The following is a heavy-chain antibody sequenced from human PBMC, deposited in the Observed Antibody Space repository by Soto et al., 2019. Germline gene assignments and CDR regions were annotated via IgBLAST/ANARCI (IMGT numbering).Heavy chain of an antibody. V-gene: IGHV1-69*01. CDR1: GGTFSTHA. CDR3: ARAAFRSGYYGYYYGMDV. CDR2: IIPTLGTP. Sequence: QVQLVQSGAEVKKPGSSVKVSCKASGGTFSTHAISWVRRAPGQGLEWLGGIIPTLGTPNYAQKFQGRVTVTADEYTSTAYMELSRLTSEDTAVYYCARAAFRSGYYGYYYGMDVWGQGTAVNV. J-gene: IGHJ6*02. D-gene: IGHD3-3*01.